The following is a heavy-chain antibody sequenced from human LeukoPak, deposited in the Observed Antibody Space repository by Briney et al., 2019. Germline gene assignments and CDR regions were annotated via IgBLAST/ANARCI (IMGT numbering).Heavy chain of an antibody. CDR2: IFYSGST. J-gene: IGHJ3*02. CDR1: GGSISTSNYY. V-gene: IGHV4-39*07. D-gene: IGHD3-22*01. CDR3: ARDSRRYYDSSGWDAFDI. Sequence: PSETLSLTCTVSGGSISTSNYYWGWIRQPPGKGLEWIGNIFYSGSTYYSPSLRSRVTISVDTSKNQFSLKLSSVTAADTAVYYCARDSRRYYDSSGWDAFDIWGQGTMVTVSS.